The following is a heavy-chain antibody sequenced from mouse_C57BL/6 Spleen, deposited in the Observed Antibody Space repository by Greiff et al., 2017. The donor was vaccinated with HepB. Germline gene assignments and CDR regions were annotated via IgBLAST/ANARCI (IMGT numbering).Heavy chain of an antibody. CDR1: GFTFSDYG. V-gene: IGHV5-17*01. D-gene: IGHD1-1*01. Sequence: EVKLMESGGGLVKPGGSLKLSCAASGFTFSDYGMHWVRQAPEKGLEWVAYISSGSSTIYYADTVKGRFTISRDNAKNTLFLQMTSLRSEDTAMYYCARGHYGSSLYYFDYWGQGTTLTVSS. CDR3: ARGHYGSSLYYFDY. J-gene: IGHJ2*01. CDR2: ISSGSSTI.